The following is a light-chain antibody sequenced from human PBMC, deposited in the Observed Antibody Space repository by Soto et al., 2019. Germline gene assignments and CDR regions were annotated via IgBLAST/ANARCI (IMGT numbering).Light chain of an antibody. Sequence: DIQMTQSPSTLSASVGDRVTITCRASQSISSWLAWYQQKPGKAPKLLIYDASSLESGVPSRFSGSGSVTEFTLTISSLQPDDFATYYCQQYNSYPLTFGPGTKVDIK. CDR2: DAS. CDR3: QQYNSYPLT. J-gene: IGKJ3*01. V-gene: IGKV1-5*01. CDR1: QSISSW.